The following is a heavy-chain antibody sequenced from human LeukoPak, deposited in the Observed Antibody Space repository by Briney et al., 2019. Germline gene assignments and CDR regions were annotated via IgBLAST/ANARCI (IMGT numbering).Heavy chain of an antibody. V-gene: IGHV3-74*01. CDR1: GFTFSSYW. D-gene: IGHD1-26*01. J-gene: IGHJ3*02. CDR3: ARGGSPPEALGDAFDI. CDR2: INSDGSDT. Sequence: GGSLRLSCAASGFTFSSYWMHWVRQGPGKGLVGVSRINSDGSDTRYADSVKGRFTISRDNAKNTLSLQMNSLRVEDTAVYFCARGGSPPEALGDAFDIWGQGTMVTVSS.